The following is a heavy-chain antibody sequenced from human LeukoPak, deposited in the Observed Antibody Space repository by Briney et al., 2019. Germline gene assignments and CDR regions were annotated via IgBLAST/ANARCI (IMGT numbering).Heavy chain of an antibody. CDR3: AKTVAGRYSSSWYAYY. J-gene: IGHJ4*02. D-gene: IGHD6-13*01. Sequence: GGSLRLSCAASGFSFSSYAMSWVRQAPGKGLEWVSAISGSGGSTYYADSVKGRFTISRDNSKNTLYLQMNSLRAEDTAVYYCAKTVAGRYSSSWYAYYWGQGTLVTVSS. CDR1: GFSFSSYA. V-gene: IGHV3-23*01. CDR2: ISGSGGST.